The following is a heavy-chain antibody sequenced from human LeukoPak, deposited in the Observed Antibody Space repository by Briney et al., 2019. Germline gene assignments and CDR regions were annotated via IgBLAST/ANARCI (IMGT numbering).Heavy chain of an antibody. V-gene: IGHV1-18*01. CDR2: ITINNGNT. Sequence: ASVKVSRKTSGYKFSAYSITWVRQAPGQGLEWMGWITINNGNTNQKFQGRAIMSVDASTTTAYMDLRSLRSDDTAVYFCARGRRTRAQLWSYLESWGQGTLLTVAS. J-gene: IGHJ4*02. D-gene: IGHD1-1*01. CDR1: GYKFSAYS. CDR3: ARGRRTRAQLWSYLES.